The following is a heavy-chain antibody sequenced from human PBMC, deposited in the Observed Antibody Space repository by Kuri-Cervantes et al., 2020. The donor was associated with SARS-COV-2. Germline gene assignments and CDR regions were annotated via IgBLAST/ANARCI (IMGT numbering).Heavy chain of an antibody. CDR1: GGSISSYY. J-gene: IGHJ4*02. V-gene: IGHV4-59*08. Sequence: GSLRLSCTVSGGSISSYYWSWIRQPPGKGLEWIGYIYYSGSTNYNPSLKSRVTISVGTSKNQFSLKLSSVTAADTAVYYCARQGSSGWYLGYWGQGTLVTVSS. CDR3: ARQGSSGWYLGY. D-gene: IGHD6-19*01. CDR2: IYYSGST.